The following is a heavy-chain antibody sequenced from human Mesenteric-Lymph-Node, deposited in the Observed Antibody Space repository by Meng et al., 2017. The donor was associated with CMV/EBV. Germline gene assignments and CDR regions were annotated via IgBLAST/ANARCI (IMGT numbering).Heavy chain of an antibody. D-gene: IGHD5-12*01. J-gene: IGHJ4*02. CDR2: ISSSSSYI. Sequence: GESLKISCAASGFTFSSYSMNWVRQAPGKGLEWVSSISSSSSYIYYADSVKGRFTISRDNAKNSLYLQMNSLRAEDTAVYYCASPRATRFDYWGQGTLVTVSS. CDR3: ASPRATRFDY. V-gene: IGHV3-21*01. CDR1: GFTFSSYS.